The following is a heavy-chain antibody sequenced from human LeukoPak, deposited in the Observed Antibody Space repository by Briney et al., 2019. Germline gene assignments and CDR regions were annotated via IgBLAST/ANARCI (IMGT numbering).Heavy chain of an antibody. CDR3: ALRSGWYNFDY. CDR2: ISWNSGSI. V-gene: IGHV3-9*01. D-gene: IGHD6-19*01. J-gene: IGHJ4*02. CDR1: GFTFDDYA. Sequence: PGGSLRLSCAASGFTFDDYAMHWVRQAPGKGLEWVSGISWNSGSIGYADSVKGRFTISRDNAKNSLYLQMNSLRAEDTALYYCALRSGWYNFDYWGQGTLVTVPS.